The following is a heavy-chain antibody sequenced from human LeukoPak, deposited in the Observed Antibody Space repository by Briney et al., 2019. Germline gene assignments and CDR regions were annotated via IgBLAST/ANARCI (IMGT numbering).Heavy chain of an antibody. J-gene: IGHJ4*02. D-gene: IGHD6-13*01. CDR2: INPNSGGT. V-gene: IGHV1-2*02. CDR3: ARAGYSSSWYAGY. Sequence: ASVKVSCKASGGTFSSYAISWVRQAPGQGLEWMGWINPNSGGTNYAQKFQGRVTMTRDTSISTAYMELSRLRSDDTAVYYCARAGYSSSWYAGYWGQGTLVTVSS. CDR1: GGTFSSYA.